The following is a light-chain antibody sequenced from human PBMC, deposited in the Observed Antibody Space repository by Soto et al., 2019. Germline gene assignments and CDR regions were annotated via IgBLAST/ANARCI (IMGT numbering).Light chain of an antibody. CDR1: QSVSRY. Sequence: EIVLTQSPATLSLSPGERATLSCRASQSVSRYLAWYQQKPGQAPRLLIYDASNRATGIPARFSGTGSGTDFSLTISSLEPEDFAVYYCQQRRTWPLAFGGGTKVQI. V-gene: IGKV3-11*01. CDR3: QQRRTWPLA. CDR2: DAS. J-gene: IGKJ4*01.